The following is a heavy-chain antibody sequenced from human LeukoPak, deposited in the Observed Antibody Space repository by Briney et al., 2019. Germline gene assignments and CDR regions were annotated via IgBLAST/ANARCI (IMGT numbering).Heavy chain of an antibody. D-gene: IGHD3-16*01. V-gene: IGHV4-39*07. CDR2: IYYSGST. Sequence: PSETLSLTCTVSGGSISSSSYYWGWIRQPPGKGLEWIGSIYYSGSTYYNPSLKSRVTISVDTSKNQFSLKLSSVTAADTAVYYCARAPRHGVGAFDIWGQGTMVTVSS. CDR3: ARAPRHGVGAFDI. CDR1: GGSISSSSYY. J-gene: IGHJ3*02.